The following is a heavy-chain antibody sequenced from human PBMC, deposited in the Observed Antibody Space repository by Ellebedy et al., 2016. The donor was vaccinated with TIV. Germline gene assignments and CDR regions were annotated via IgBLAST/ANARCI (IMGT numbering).Heavy chain of an antibody. CDR1: GYTFTSYG. Sequence: AASVKVSCKASGYTFTSYGISWVRQPPGQGLEWMGWISAYNGNTNYEQKLQGRVTMTTDPSTSTAYMELRSLRYDDTAVYYCRLLWFGELPIGMDVWGQGTTVTVSS. CDR3: RLLWFGELPIGMDV. V-gene: IGHV1-18*01. D-gene: IGHD3-10*01. J-gene: IGHJ6*02. CDR2: ISAYNGNT.